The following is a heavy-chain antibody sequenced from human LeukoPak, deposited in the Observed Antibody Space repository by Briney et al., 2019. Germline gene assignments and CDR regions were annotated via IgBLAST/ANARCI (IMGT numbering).Heavy chain of an antibody. CDR3: ARGTMITFGGVIVRVRTFDY. J-gene: IGHJ4*02. CDR2: INPSGGST. D-gene: IGHD3-16*02. V-gene: IGHV1-46*01. Sequence: GASVKVSCKASGYTFTSYYMHWVRQAPGQGLEWMGIINPSGGSTSYAQKFQGRVTMTRDTSTSTVYMELSSLRSEDTAVYYCARGTMITFGGVIVRVRTFDYWGQGTLVTVSS. CDR1: GYTFTSYY.